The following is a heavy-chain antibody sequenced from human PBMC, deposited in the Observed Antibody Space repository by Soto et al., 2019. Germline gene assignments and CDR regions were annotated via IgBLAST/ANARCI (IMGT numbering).Heavy chain of an antibody. V-gene: IGHV3-23*01. CDR1: GFTFSSYA. J-gene: IGHJ5*02. CDR3: ATDLERYDFWALFDP. Sequence: GGSLRLSCAASGFTFSSYAMSWVRQAPGKGLEWVSAISGSAGSTYYAAPVKGRFTISRDDSKNTLYLQMNSLETDDTAVYYCATDLERYDFWALFDPRGRGTLVTVSS. D-gene: IGHD3-3*01. CDR2: ISGSAGST.